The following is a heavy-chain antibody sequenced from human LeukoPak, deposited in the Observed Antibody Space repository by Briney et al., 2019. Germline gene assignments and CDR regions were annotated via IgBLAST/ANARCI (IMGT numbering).Heavy chain of an antibody. Sequence: GGSLRLSCAASGFTFSSYSMNWVRQAPGKGLEWVSSISSRSTYIYYADSVKGRFTISRDNAKNTLYLQMNSLRAEDTAVYYCAKDHYGVVVVAPIDYWGQGTLVTVSS. D-gene: IGHD2-15*01. J-gene: IGHJ4*02. CDR2: ISSRSTYI. V-gene: IGHV3-21*04. CDR1: GFTFSSYS. CDR3: AKDHYGVVVVAPIDY.